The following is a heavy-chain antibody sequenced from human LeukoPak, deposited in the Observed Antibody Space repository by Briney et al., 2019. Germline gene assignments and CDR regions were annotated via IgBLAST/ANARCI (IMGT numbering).Heavy chain of an antibody. CDR3: ARDYDILTGYYMDDAFDI. CDR2: ISAYNGNT. D-gene: IGHD3-9*01. Sequence: ASVKVSCKASGYTFTSYGISWVRQAPGQGLKWMGWISAYNGNTNYAQKLQGRVTMTTDTSTSTAYMELRSLRSDDTAVYYCARDYDILTGYYMDDAFDIWGQGTMVSVSS. J-gene: IGHJ3*02. CDR1: GYTFTSYG. V-gene: IGHV1-18*01.